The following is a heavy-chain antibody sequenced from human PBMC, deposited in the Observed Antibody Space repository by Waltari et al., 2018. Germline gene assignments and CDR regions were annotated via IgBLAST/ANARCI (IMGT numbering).Heavy chain of an antibody. CDR3: WAVAAPRDAFDI. CDR1: GFTFSRYA. J-gene: IGHJ3*02. Sequence: EVQLLESGGGLVQPGGSLRRSCAASGFTFSRYAMSWVRQIPGEGLEWISTISGRGENAYYTDSVKGRFTISRDNSKNLLYLQINSLRAEDTALYYCWAVAAPRDAFDIWGQGTMVTVSS. D-gene: IGHD6-19*01. CDR2: ISGRGENA. V-gene: IGHV3-23*01.